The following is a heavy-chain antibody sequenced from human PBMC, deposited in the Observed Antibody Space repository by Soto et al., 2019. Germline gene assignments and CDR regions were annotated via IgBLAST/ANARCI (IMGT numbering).Heavy chain of an antibody. CDR3: ARRPPQYYYDSSGYSYVFDY. V-gene: IGHV4-59*08. J-gene: IGHJ4*02. D-gene: IGHD3-22*01. CDR2: ISYSGST. CDR1: GGTIISYY. Sequence: SETLSLTCAVSGGTIISYYWSWIRQPPGKGLEWIGYISYSGSTNYNPSLKSRVTISVDTSKNQFSLKLSSVTAADTAMYYCARRPPQYYYDSSGYSYVFDYWGQGTLVTVSS.